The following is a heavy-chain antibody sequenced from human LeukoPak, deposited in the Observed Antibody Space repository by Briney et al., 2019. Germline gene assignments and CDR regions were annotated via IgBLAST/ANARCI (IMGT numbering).Heavy chain of an antibody. J-gene: IGHJ4*02. CDR1: GYTFIGHY. CDR3: ASFSGGSWRVDY. CDR2: INPNSGGT. V-gene: IGHV1-2*05. Sequence: ASVKVSCKASGYTFIGHYMHWVRQAPGQGLEWMGRINPNSGGTNYAQKFQGRVTMTRDTSISTAYMELSRLRSDDTGVYYCASFSGGSWRVDYWGQGTMVTVSS. D-gene: IGHD2-15*01.